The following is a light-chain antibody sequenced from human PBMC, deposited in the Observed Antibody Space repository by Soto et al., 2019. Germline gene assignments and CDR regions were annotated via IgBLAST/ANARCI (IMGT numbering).Light chain of an antibody. J-gene: IGKJ1*01. CDR1: QSVSSN. CDR2: GAS. Sequence: EIVMTQSAATLSVYPGERATLSCRASQSVSSNLAWYQQKPGQAPRLLIYGASTRASGIPARFSGSGSGTEFTLTISSLQSEDFAVYYCQQYNNWPPARRTFGQGTKVDIK. V-gene: IGKV3-15*01. CDR3: QQYNNWPPARRT.